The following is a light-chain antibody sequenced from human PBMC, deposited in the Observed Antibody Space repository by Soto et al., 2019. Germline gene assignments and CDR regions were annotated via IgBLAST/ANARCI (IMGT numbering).Light chain of an antibody. J-gene: IGLJ1*01. CDR2: EGS. V-gene: IGLV2-23*01. Sequence: QSVLTQPASVSGSPGQSITISCTGTSSHVGSYKLVSWYQQHPGKAPKLMIYEGSKRPSGVSNRISGSKSANTASLTISGLQTEDEADYYCCSYATSSTAYVFGTGTKVTVL. CDR1: SSHVGSYKL. CDR3: CSYATSSTAYV.